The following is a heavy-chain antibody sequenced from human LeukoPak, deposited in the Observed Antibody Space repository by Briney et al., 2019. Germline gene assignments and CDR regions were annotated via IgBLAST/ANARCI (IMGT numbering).Heavy chain of an antibody. D-gene: IGHD5-24*01. CDR2: INPNSGDT. CDR1: GYTFTGYY. V-gene: IGHV1-2*02. Sequence: ASVKVSCKASGYTFTGYYIHWVRQAPGQGLEWMGWINPNSGDTNYAQKFQGRVTMTRDTSISTAYMELSRLRSDDTAVYCCARVEMATTGPNWFDPWGQGTLVTVSS. CDR3: ARVEMATTGPNWFDP. J-gene: IGHJ5*02.